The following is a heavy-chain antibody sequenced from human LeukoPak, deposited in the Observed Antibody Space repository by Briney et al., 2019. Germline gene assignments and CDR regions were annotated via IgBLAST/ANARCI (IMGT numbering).Heavy chain of an antibody. J-gene: IGHJ6*02. Sequence: PSETLSLTCTVSGASISSYYWSWIRQPPGKGLESIGYVSYSGSTNYNPSLKSRVTISVDTSKNQFSLKLSSVTAADTAVYYCARQSTSVTTRRGVYNYYYYGMDVWGQGTTVTVSS. V-gene: IGHV4-59*08. CDR2: VSYSGST. CDR3: ARQSTSVTTRRGVYNYYYYGMDV. CDR1: GASISSYY. D-gene: IGHD4-17*01.